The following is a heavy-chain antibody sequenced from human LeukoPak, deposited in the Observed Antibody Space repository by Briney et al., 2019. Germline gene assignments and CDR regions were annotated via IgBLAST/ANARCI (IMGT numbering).Heavy chain of an antibody. CDR3: ASLRIRSSSWYVPLLDY. J-gene: IGHJ4*02. V-gene: IGHV4-38-2*02. Sequence: MTSETLSLTCTVSGYSISSGYYWAWIRQPPGKGLQWIGNIYHSGNTYYNPSLKSRVSISVDTSKNQFSLKLSSVTAADTAVYYCASLRIRSSSWYVPLLDYWGQGTLVTVSS. D-gene: IGHD6-13*01. CDR1: GYSISSGYY. CDR2: IYHSGNT.